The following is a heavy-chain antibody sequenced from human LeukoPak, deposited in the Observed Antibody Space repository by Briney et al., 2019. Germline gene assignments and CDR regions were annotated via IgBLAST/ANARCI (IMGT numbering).Heavy chain of an antibody. CDR1: GYTLTNYG. V-gene: IGHV1-18*01. CDR2: ISAYNGNT. Sequence: GASVKVSCKASGYTLTNYGISWVRQAPGQGLEWMGWISAYNGNTNYAQKLQGRVTMTTDTSTSTAYMELRSLRSDDTAVYYCARDDYYDSSGYFGYWGQGTLVTVSS. CDR3: ARDDYYDSSGYFGY. J-gene: IGHJ4*02. D-gene: IGHD3-22*01.